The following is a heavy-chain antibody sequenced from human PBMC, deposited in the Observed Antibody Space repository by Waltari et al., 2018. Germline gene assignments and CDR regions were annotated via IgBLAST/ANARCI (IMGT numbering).Heavy chain of an antibody. D-gene: IGHD6-19*01. CDR3: ARDLAGRDDS. Sequence: EVQLVESGGGLVQPGGSLRLSCAASGFTFSKYWMHWVRQAPGKGLVWVSRINEDGKTTTYADSVKGRFTISRDNAKNTMYLQIKSLRPEDTAVYFCARDLAGRDDSWGQGTLVTVSS. V-gene: IGHV3-74*01. J-gene: IGHJ5*01. CDR2: INEDGKTT. CDR1: GFTFSKYW.